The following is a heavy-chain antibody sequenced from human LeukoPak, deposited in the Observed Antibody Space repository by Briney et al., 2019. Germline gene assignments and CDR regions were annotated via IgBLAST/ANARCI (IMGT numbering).Heavy chain of an antibody. V-gene: IGHV3-74*01. Sequence: PGGSLRLSCAASGFTFSNYWMHWVRQAPGKGPVWVSHINGDGSVTGYADSVKGRFTISRDNAKNSLFLQMNSLRTEDTAVYYCARAANSGGYYGIDYWGQGTLVTVSS. J-gene: IGHJ4*02. CDR1: GFTFSNYW. CDR3: ARAANSGGYYGIDY. D-gene: IGHD1-26*01. CDR2: INGDGSVT.